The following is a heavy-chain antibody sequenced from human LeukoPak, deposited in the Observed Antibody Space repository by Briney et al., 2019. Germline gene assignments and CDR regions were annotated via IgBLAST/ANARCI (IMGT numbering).Heavy chain of an antibody. V-gene: IGHV3-13*01. J-gene: IGHJ3*02. Sequence: GGSLRLSCAASGFTFSSYEMNWVRQVTGKGLEWIAAIGTLSDTFYPDSLKGRFTISRENAKNSLYLQMNSLRAGDTAVYYCATGRSSGWSYAFDIWGQGTMVTVSS. CDR1: GFTFSSYE. D-gene: IGHD6-19*01. CDR2: IGTLSDT. CDR3: ATGRSSGWSYAFDI.